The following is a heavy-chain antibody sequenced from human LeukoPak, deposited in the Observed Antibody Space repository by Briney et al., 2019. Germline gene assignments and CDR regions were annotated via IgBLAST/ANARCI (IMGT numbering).Heavy chain of an antibody. CDR2: ISGSGGST. CDR1: GFTFSSYA. CDR3: AAGYSSGWYVRYFDY. J-gene: IGHJ4*02. V-gene: IGHV3-23*01. Sequence: GGSLRLSCAASGFTFSSYAMSWVRQAPGKGLEWVSAISGSGGSTYYADSVKGRFTISRDNSKNTLYLQMNSLRAEDTAVYYCAAGYSSGWYVRYFDYWGQGTLVTVSP. D-gene: IGHD6-19*01.